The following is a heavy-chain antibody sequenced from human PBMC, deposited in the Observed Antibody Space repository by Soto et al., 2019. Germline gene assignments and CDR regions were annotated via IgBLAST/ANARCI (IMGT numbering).Heavy chain of an antibody. Sequence: ASVKVSCKASGYTFTSYYMHWVRQAPGQGLEWMGIINPSGGSTSYAQKFQGRVTISADKSSSTAYLQWSSLKASDTAMYYCARHRRDDILTGYYPGYYYYGMDVWGQGTTVTVSS. CDR2: INPSGGST. CDR1: GYTFTSYY. V-gene: IGHV1-46*01. J-gene: IGHJ6*02. CDR3: ARHRRDDILTGYYPGYYYYGMDV. D-gene: IGHD3-9*01.